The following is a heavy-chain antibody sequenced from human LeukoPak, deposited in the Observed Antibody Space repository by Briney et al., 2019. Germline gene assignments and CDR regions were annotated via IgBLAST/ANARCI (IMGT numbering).Heavy chain of an antibody. Sequence: GESLKISCEVSGYSFTTHWIGWVRQMPGKGLEWMGMILPADSDTRYSPSFQGQVTFSVDKSINTAYLQWPTLKASDTAIYYCVRKVIGISGLFDQWGQGTLVTVAS. CDR2: ILPADSDT. CDR3: VRKVIGISGLFDQ. D-gene: IGHD3-22*01. J-gene: IGHJ4*02. CDR1: GYSFTTHW. V-gene: IGHV5-51*01.